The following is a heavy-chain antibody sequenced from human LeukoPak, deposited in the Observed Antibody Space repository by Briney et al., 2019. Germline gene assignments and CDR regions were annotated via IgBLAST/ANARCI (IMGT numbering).Heavy chain of an antibody. D-gene: IGHD2-21*01. CDR3: AREHARAPYYFDY. CDR1: GGSISGYY. CDR2: INHSGST. Sequence: NPSETLSLTCTVSGGSISGYYWSWIRQPPGKGLEWIGEINHSGSTNYNPSLKSRVTISVDTSKNQFSLKLSSVTAADTAVYYCAREHARAPYYFDYWGQGTLVTVSS. V-gene: IGHV4-34*01. J-gene: IGHJ4*02.